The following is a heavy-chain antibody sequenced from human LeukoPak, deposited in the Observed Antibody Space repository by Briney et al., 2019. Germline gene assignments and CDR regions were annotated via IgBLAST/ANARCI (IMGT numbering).Heavy chain of an antibody. V-gene: IGHV3-30*02. CDR1: GFTFNHYG. CDR3: AKDESDYYGSGSYMFY. CDR2: IRYDASNK. J-gene: IGHJ4*02. Sequence: GGSLRLSCAASGFTFNHYGMHWVRQAPGKGLEWVAFIRYDASNKYYADSVKGRFTISRDNSKNTLYLQMNSLRAEDTAVYYCAKDESDYYGSGSYMFYWGQGTLVTVSS. D-gene: IGHD3-10*01.